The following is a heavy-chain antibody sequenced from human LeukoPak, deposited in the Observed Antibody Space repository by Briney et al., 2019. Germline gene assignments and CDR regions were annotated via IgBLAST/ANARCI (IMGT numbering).Heavy chain of an antibody. CDR1: GFTFSSYA. CDR3: AKDSSGWYGYYFDY. D-gene: IGHD6-13*01. V-gene: IGHV3-23*01. J-gene: IGHJ4*02. CDR2: ISGSGGST. Sequence: QPGGSLRLSCAASGFTFSSYAMSWDRQAPGKGLEWVSAISGSGGSTYYADSVKGRFTISRDNSKNTLYLQMNSLRAEDTAVYYCAKDSSGWYGYYFDYWGQGTLVTVSS.